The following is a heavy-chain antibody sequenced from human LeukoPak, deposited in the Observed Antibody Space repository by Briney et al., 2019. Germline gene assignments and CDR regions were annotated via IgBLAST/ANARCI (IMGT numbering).Heavy chain of an antibody. J-gene: IGHJ4*02. Sequence: PGGSLRLSCAASGVTVGNNYMIWVRQAPGKGLEWVSRIYSGGATYYADSVKGRFTISRDSSKNTLFLQMNSLRAEDTAVYYCARDPPAVKSGTYGWGQGTLVTVS. CDR3: ARDPPAVKSGTYG. D-gene: IGHD4-11*01. CDR2: IYSGGAT. V-gene: IGHV3-66*01. CDR1: GVTVGNNY.